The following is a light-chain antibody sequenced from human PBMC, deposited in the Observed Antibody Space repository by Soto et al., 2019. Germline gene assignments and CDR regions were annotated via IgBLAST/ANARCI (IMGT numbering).Light chain of an antibody. Sequence: DIVMTQSPLSLPVTPGEPASISCRSSQSLLHSNGYNYLDWYLQKPGQPPQHLIFLASNRATGVPDRFSGSGSGTDFTLKISRLEAEDVGIYYCMQGLRTPVTFGQGTKVEIK. CDR2: LAS. CDR1: QSLLHSNGYNY. V-gene: IGKV2-28*01. J-gene: IGKJ1*01. CDR3: MQGLRTPVT.